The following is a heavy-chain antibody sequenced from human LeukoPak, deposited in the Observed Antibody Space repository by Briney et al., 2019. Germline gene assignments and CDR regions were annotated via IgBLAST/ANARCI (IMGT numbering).Heavy chain of an antibody. CDR2: ISSSGSTI. J-gene: IGHJ4*02. V-gene: IGHV3-48*03. D-gene: IGHD3-22*01. Sequence: RPGGSLRLSCAASGFTFSSYEMNWVRQAPGKGLEWVSYISSSGSTIYYADSVKGRFTISRDNAKNSLYLQMNSLRAEDTAVYYCARDGGGGDYDSSGHQGYWGQGTLVTVSS. CDR1: GFTFSSYE. CDR3: ARDGGGGDYDSSGHQGY.